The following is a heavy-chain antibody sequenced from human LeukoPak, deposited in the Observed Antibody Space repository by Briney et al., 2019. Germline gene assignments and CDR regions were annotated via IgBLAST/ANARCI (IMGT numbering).Heavy chain of an antibody. CDR3: AKDSGGDYFDY. J-gene: IGHJ4*02. CDR1: GFTFDDYA. CDR2: ISWSSGSI. D-gene: IGHD2-15*01. V-gene: IGHV3-9*01. Sequence: GGSLRLSCAASGFTFDDYAMHWVRQAPGKGLEWVSGISWSSGSIGYADSVKGRFTISRDNAKNSLCLQMNSLRAEDTALYYCAKDSGGDYFDYWGQGTLVTVSS.